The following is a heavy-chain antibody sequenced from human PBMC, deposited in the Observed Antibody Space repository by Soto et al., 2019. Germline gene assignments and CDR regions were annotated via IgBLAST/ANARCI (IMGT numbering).Heavy chain of an antibody. CDR2: VYRYGAT. J-gene: IGHJ4*02. D-gene: IGHD1-26*01. Sequence: PSETLSLTCTVSGGSISGDDLSWTWVRQTPGKGLEWIGYVYRYGATYYNPSLKSRVTISVDRSKKHFSLELTSVTAADTAVYFCASGRTHNYFDLWGQGSPVTVSS. CDR1: GGSISGDDLS. CDR3: ASGRTHNYFDL. V-gene: IGHV4-30-2*01.